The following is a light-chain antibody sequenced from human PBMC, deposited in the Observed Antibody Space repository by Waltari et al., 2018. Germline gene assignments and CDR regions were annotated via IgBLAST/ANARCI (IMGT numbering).Light chain of an antibody. CDR2: QDN. Sequence: SYELTQPPSVSVSPGQTASITCPGDKLGDKYACWYQQKPGQSPGLVIYQDNKRPSGIPERFSGSKSGNTATLTISGAQALDEADYYCQAWDNTTPVFGTGTKVTVL. CDR1: KLGDKY. V-gene: IGLV3-1*01. J-gene: IGLJ1*01. CDR3: QAWDNTTPV.